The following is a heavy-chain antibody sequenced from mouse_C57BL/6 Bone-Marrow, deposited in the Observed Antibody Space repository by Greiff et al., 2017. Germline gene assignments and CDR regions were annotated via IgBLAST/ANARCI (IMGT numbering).Heavy chain of an antibody. CDR1: GYTFTDYY. V-gene: IGHV1-26*01. D-gene: IGHD3-1*01. J-gene: IGHJ2*01. CDR3: ARSRGRDFDY. Sequence: VQLQQSGPELVKPGASVKISCKASGYTFTDYYMNWVKQSHGKSLEWIGDINPNNGGTSYNQKFKGKATLTVDKSSSTAYMELRSLTSEDSAVYYCARSRGRDFDYWGQGTTLTVSS. CDR2: INPNNGGT.